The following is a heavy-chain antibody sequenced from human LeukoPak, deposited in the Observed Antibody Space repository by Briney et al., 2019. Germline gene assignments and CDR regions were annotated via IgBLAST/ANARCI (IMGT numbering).Heavy chain of an antibody. CDR1: GGTFSSYA. V-gene: IGHV1-69*13. CDR2: IIPIFGTA. J-gene: IGHJ5*02. Sequence: SVKVSCKASGGTFSSYAISWVRQAPGRGLEWMGGIIPIFGTANYAQKFQGRVTITADESTSTAYMELSSLRSEDTAVYYCARDLRLERPGNWFDPWGQGTLVTVSS. D-gene: IGHD1-1*01. CDR3: ARDLRLERPGNWFDP.